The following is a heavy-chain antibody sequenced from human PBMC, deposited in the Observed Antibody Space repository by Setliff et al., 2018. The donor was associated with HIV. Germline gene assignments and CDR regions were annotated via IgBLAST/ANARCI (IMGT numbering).Heavy chain of an antibody. Sequence: PGGSLRLSCAASGFTFSSYAMSWVRQAPGKGLEWVSAISGSGGRTYYADSVKGRFTISRDNAKNSLYLQMNSLRAEDTAVYYCARGYFSDPLDSWGQGTPVTVSS. D-gene: IGHD3-10*01. V-gene: IGHV3-23*01. CDR2: ISGSGGRT. J-gene: IGHJ4*02. CDR3: ARGYFSDPLDS. CDR1: GFTFSSYA.